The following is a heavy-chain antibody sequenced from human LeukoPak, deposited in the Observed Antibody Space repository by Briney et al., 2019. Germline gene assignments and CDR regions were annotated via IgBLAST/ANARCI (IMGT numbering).Heavy chain of an antibody. CDR2: INHSGST. D-gene: IGHD6-19*01. CDR1: GGSFSGYC. Sequence: SETLSLTCAVYGGSFSGYCWSWIRQPPGKGLEWIGEINHSGSTNYNPSLKSRVTISVDTSKNQFSLKLSSVTAADTAVYYCARGGIAVAGTLADAFDIWGQGTMVTVSS. V-gene: IGHV4-34*01. CDR3: ARGGIAVAGTLADAFDI. J-gene: IGHJ3*02.